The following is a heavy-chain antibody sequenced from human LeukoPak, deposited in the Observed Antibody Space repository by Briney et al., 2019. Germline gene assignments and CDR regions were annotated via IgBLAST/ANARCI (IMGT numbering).Heavy chain of an antibody. D-gene: IGHD3-9*01. CDR3: AVLMTGSYYMDV. CDR2: IYYSGST. J-gene: IGHJ6*03. CDR1: GGSISSSSYY. V-gene: IGHV4-39*01. Sequence: SETLPLTCTVSGGSISSSSYYWGWIRQPPGKGLEWIGSIYYSGSTYYNPSLKSRVTISVDTSKNQFSLKLSSVTAADTAVYYCAVLMTGSYYMDVWGKGTTVTVSS.